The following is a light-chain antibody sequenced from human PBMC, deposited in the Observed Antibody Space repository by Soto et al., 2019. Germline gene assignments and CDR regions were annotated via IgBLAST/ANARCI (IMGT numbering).Light chain of an antibody. V-gene: IGKV3-11*01. J-gene: IGKJ4*01. CDR2: AAS. Sequence: EIVFTQSPATLSLSPWERATLSCRASQSVSGYLDWYQQKPGQAPRLLIYAASNRDTGIPARFSGSGSGTDFTLTISSLEPEDFAVYYCHQRSNWPSTFGGGTKVEIK. CDR1: QSVSGY. CDR3: HQRSNWPST.